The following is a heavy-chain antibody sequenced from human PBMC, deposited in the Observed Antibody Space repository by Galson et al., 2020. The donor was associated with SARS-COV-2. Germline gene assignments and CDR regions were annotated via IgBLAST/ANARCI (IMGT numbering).Heavy chain of an antibody. D-gene: IGHD5-12*01. J-gene: IGHJ3*02. CDR1: GFTFNTYS. Sequence: GGSLRLSCVASGFTFNTYSMNWVRQAPGKGLEWVSSISSRSAYIYYADSVQGRFTISRDNAKNSLYLQMNSLRAADTAVYYCARGRRYRDYDLWGGAFDIWGQGTMLTVSA. CDR2: ISSRSAYI. CDR3: ARGRRYRDYDLWGGAFDI. V-gene: IGHV3-21*06.